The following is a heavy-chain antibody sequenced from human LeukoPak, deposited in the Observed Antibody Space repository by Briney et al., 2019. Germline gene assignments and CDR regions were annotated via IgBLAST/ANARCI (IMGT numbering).Heavy chain of an antibody. J-gene: IGHJ4*02. CDR1: GGSFSVYY. CDR2: ISRGGST. Sequence: SETLSLTCAVYGGSFSVYYWSWIRQPPGKGLVWIGEISRGGSTNYSPSLKSRVTISFNTSKNQVSLKLSSVTAADTAMYYCGLSTTKATTRTIDYWGQGALVTVSS. CDR3: GLSTTKATTRTIDY. D-gene: IGHD4-17*01. V-gene: IGHV4-34*01.